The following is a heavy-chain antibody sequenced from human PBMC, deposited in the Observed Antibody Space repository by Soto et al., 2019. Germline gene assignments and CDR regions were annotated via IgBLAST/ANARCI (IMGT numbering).Heavy chain of an antibody. CDR2: ISSSSSTI. J-gene: IGHJ6*02. Sequence: GGSLRLSCAASGFTFSSYSMNWVRQAPGKGLEWVSYISSSSSTIYYADSVKGRFTISRDNAKNSLYLQMNSLRDEDTAVYYCARAMIAAAGKEPENYYYYGMDVWGQGTTVTVSS. V-gene: IGHV3-48*02. CDR3: ARAMIAAAGKEPENYYYYGMDV. D-gene: IGHD6-13*01. CDR1: GFTFSSYS.